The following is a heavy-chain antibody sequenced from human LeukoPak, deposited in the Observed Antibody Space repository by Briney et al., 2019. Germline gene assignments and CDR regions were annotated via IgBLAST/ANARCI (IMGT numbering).Heavy chain of an antibody. CDR3: AKDTGYSGNDTPSH. J-gene: IGHJ4*02. Sequence: GGSLRLSCAASGFNFAYFAVHWVRQPPGKGLEWVAVISYDGSDKKHADSVKGRFTISRDNSKNTVFLQMNSLSLDDTAVYYCAKDTGYSGNDTPSHWGQGTLVTVSS. D-gene: IGHD5-12*01. CDR1: GFNFAYFA. V-gene: IGHV3-30*04. CDR2: ISYDGSDK.